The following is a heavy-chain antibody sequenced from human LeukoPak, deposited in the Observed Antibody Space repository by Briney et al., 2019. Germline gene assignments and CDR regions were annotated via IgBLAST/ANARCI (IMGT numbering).Heavy chain of an antibody. V-gene: IGHV1-8*01. J-gene: IGHJ4*02. CDR2: MNPNSGNT. D-gene: IGHD4-17*01. CDR1: GYTFTSYD. CDR3: ARGSGDYVEYDY. Sequence: ASVKVSCKASGYTFTSYDINWVRQATGQGLGWMGWMNPNSGNTGYAQKFQGRVTMTRNTSISTAYMELSSLRSEDTAVYYCARGSGDYVEYDYWGQGTLVTVSS.